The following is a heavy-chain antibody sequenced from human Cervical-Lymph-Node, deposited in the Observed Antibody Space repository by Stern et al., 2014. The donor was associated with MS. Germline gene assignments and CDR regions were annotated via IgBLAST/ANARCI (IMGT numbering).Heavy chain of an antibody. CDR3: AREHHGGNFAA. D-gene: IGHD4-23*01. CDR2: IVPIFEKS. V-gene: IGHV1-69*18. Sequence: QVQLGQSGAEEKKPGSSVKVSCKVSGATFSTHGISWVRQGPGKGLEWMGTIVPIFEKSNYAQKFRGRVSITADESTNTAYMELTSLTSEDTGVYYCAREHHGGNFAAWGQGTLVTVSS. CDR1: GATFSTHG. J-gene: IGHJ5*02.